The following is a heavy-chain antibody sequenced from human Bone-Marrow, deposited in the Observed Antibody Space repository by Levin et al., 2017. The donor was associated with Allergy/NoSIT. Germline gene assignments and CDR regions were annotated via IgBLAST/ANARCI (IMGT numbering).Heavy chain of an antibody. V-gene: IGHV4-30-2*01. CDR1: GGSLKSGPYS. Sequence: SQTLSLTCAVSGGSLKSGPYSWSWIRQPPGKGLEWIGYIYHSGSTYYNPSLKSRVTISVDRSKNQFSLKLTSVTAADTAVYCCARDRPGDFYGMDVWGQGTTVTVSS. J-gene: IGHJ6*02. CDR3: ARDRPGDFYGMDV. CDR2: IYHSGST.